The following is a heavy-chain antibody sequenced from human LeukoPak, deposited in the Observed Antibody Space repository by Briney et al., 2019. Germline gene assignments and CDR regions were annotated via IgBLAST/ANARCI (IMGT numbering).Heavy chain of an antibody. CDR3: AREGDSSGYSNAFDI. CDR2: IYPGDSDT. CDR1: GYSFTSYW. D-gene: IGHD3-22*01. V-gene: IGHV5-51*01. Sequence: GESLKISCKGPGYSFTSYWIGWVRQMPGKGLEWMGIIYPGDSDTRYSPSFQGQVTISADKSISTAYLQWSSLKASDTAMYCCAREGDSSGYSNAFDIWGQGTMVTVSS. J-gene: IGHJ3*02.